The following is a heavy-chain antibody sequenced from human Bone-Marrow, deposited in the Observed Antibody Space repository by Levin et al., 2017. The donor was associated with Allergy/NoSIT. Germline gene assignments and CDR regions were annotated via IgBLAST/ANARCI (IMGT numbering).Heavy chain of an antibody. CDR3: AKGPRSRIFGVVIIGPWFDP. CDR1: GFTFSSYA. V-gene: IGHV3-23*01. Sequence: GGSLRLSCAASGFTFSSYAMSWVRQAPGKGLEWVSAISGSGGSTYYADSVKGRFTISRDNSKNTLYLQMNSLRAEDTAVYYCAKGPRSRIFGVVIIGPWFDPWGQGTLVTVSS. J-gene: IGHJ5*02. D-gene: IGHD3-3*01. CDR2: ISGSGGST.